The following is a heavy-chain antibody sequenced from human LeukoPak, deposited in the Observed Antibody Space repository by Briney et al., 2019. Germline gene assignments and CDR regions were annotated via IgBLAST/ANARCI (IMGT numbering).Heavy chain of an antibody. CDR2: ISGSGGST. V-gene: IGHV3-23*01. CDR1: GFTFSTYW. D-gene: IGHD2/OR15-2a*01. Sequence: GGSLRLSCAASGFTFSTYWMHWVRQAPGKGLEWVSTISGSGGSTYYADSVKGRFTISRDNSKNTLYLQMNSLRAEDTAVYYCAKDLLFSRAGKFDYWGQGTLVTVSS. J-gene: IGHJ4*02. CDR3: AKDLLFSRAGKFDY.